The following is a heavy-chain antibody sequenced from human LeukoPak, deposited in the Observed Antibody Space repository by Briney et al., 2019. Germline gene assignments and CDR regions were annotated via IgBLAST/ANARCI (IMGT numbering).Heavy chain of an antibody. Sequence: PGGSLRLSCAASGFTFSNAWMSWVRQAPGKGLEWVSAISGSGGSTYYADSVKGRFTISRDNSKNTLYLQMNSLRAEDTAVYYCAKYGYDPFYYYGMDVWGQGTTVTVSS. V-gene: IGHV3-23*01. J-gene: IGHJ6*02. CDR1: GFTFSNAW. CDR2: ISGSGGST. D-gene: IGHD5-12*01. CDR3: AKYGYDPFYYYGMDV.